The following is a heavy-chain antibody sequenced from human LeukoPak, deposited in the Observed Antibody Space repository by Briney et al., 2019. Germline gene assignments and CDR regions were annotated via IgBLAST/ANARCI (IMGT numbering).Heavy chain of an antibody. D-gene: IGHD3-16*01. CDR3: ARDDKGLGDAFDV. J-gene: IGHJ3*01. CDR1: GFTFSNYN. CDR2: ISTSSSYI. Sequence: PGGSLRLSCAASGFTFSNYNMNWVRQAPGKGLGWVSSISTSSSYIYYADSVKGRFTISRDNAKNSLYLQMNSLRAEDTAVYYCARDDKGLGDAFDVWGQGTMVTVSS. V-gene: IGHV3-21*01.